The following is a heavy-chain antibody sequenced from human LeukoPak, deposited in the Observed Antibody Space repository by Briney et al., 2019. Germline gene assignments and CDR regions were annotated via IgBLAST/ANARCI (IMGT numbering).Heavy chain of an antibody. J-gene: IGHJ4*02. V-gene: IGHV1-18*01. Sequence: GASVTVSCKASGYTFTSYGISWVRQAPGQGLEWMGWISAYNGNTNYAQKLQGRVTMTTDTSTSTAYMELRSLRSDDTAVYYCARGGFSGEWFSDLDYWGQGTLVTVSS. CDR2: ISAYNGNT. CDR1: GYTFTSYG. CDR3: ARGGFSGEWFSDLDY. D-gene: IGHD3-3*01.